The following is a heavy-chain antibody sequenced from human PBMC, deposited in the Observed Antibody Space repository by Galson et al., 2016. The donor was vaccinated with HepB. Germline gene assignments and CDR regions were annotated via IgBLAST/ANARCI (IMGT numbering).Heavy chain of an antibody. D-gene: IGHD2-15*01. Sequence: QSGAEVKKPGESLKISCKGFGYSFTNYWIGWVRQMPGKGLEWMGIIYPGDSDTRYSPSFQGQVTISADKSISTADLQWSSLEASDTAVYYCATFCSGGSCSTYHGMDVWGQGTTVTVS. CDR2: IYPGDSDT. CDR1: GYSFTNYW. CDR3: ATFCSGGSCSTYHGMDV. V-gene: IGHV5-51*01. J-gene: IGHJ6*02.